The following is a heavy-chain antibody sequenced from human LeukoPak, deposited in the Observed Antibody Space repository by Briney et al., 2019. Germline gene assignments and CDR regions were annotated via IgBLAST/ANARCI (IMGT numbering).Heavy chain of an antibody. V-gene: IGHV1-69*13. Sequence: SVKVSCKASGGTFSSYDISWVRQAPGQGLEWMGGIIPIFGTANYAQKFQGRVTITADESTSTAYMELSSLRSEDTAVYYCARGVLPQGNYGDYGVDYWGQGTLVTVSS. CDR2: IIPIFGTA. J-gene: IGHJ4*02. CDR3: ARGVLPQGNYGDYGVDY. CDR1: GGTFSSYD. D-gene: IGHD4-17*01.